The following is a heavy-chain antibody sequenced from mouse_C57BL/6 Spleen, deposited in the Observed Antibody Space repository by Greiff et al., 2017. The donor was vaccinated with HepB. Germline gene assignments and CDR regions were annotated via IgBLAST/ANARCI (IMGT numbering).Heavy chain of an antibody. Sequence: EVKLEESGGGLVQPGGSMKLSCVASGFTFSNYWMNWVRQSPEKGLEWVAQIRMKSDNYATHYAETVKGRFTISRDDSKSSVYLQMNNLRAEDTGIYYCTGYGNYFDYWGQGTTITVSS. CDR1: GFTFSNYW. J-gene: IGHJ2*01. V-gene: IGHV6-3*01. D-gene: IGHD2-1*01. CDR2: IRMKSDNYAT. CDR3: TGYGNYFDY.